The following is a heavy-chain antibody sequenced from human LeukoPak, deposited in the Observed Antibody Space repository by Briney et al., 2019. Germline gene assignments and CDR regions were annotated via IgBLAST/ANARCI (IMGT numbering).Heavy chain of an antibody. CDR3: ARETPTRLHYYMHG. CDR2: IRSSSSYI. J-gene: IGHJ6*03. Sequence: GGSLRLSCVGSGFTFSSYSMNWIRQAPGKGLEWVSSIRSSSSYIYYAGSEKGRFTISRDNAKNALYLQMNSLRAEDTAMYYCARETPTRLHYYMHGWGKGTTVTVSS. D-gene: IGHD2-15*01. CDR1: GFTFSSYS. V-gene: IGHV3-21*01.